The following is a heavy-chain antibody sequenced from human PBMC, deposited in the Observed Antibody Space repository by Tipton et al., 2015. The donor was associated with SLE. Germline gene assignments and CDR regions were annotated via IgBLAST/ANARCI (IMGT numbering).Heavy chain of an antibody. CDR1: GGSISSYY. V-gene: IGHV4-59*12. CDR2: IYYSGST. CDR3: ARAQRLVRWLDP. J-gene: IGHJ5*02. D-gene: IGHD6-13*01. Sequence: TLSLTCTVSGGSISSYYWSWIRQPPGKGLEWIGYIYYSGSTNYNPPLKSRVTISVDTSKNQFSLKLSSVTAADTAVYYCARAQRLVRWLDPWGQGTLVTVSS.